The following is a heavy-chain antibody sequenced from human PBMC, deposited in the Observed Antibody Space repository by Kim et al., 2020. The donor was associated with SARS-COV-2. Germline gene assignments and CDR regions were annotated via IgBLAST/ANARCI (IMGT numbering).Heavy chain of an antibody. J-gene: IGHJ4*02. CDR3: GSGGGTGKFDF. V-gene: IGHV3-30*03. CDR2: ISDDGSNK. Sequence: GGSLRLSCEAAGLTFSVYGMHWLRQAPGKGLEWVTLISDDGSNKYYADSVKGRFTISRDNSKNTRYMQMNSLRVDDTAGDYWGSGGGTGKFDFGGQGTLV. D-gene: IGHD3-10*01. CDR1: GLTFSVYG.